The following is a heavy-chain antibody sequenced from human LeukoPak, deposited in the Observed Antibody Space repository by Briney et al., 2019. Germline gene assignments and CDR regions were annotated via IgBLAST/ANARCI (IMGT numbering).Heavy chain of an antibody. Sequence: SETLSLTCTVSGGSISSHYWSWIRQPPGKGLEWIGYINYSGSTTYNPSLKSRVTISVDTSKNQFSLKLSSVTAADTAVYYCARVYPEAATFSDAFDIWGQGTMVTVSS. D-gene: IGHD3-16*01. CDR3: ARVYPEAATFSDAFDI. V-gene: IGHV4-59*11. J-gene: IGHJ3*02. CDR1: GGSISSHY. CDR2: INYSGST.